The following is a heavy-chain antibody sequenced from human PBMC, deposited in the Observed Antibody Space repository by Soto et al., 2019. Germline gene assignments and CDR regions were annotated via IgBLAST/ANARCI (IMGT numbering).Heavy chain of an antibody. J-gene: IGHJ6*02. CDR2: ISPSDSAA. CDR3: ARTLKNQLPPYYYAMDV. CDR1: GFTFSRYE. D-gene: IGHD1-1*01. V-gene: IGHV3-48*03. Sequence: EEQLVESGGGLVHPGGSLRLSCSASGFTFSRYEMNWVRQGPGRGQEWISYISPSDSAAYYADSVKGRFTISRDNAKNTLILQMNSLRAEDTAVYYWARTLKNQLPPYYYAMDVWGQGTTVTVSS.